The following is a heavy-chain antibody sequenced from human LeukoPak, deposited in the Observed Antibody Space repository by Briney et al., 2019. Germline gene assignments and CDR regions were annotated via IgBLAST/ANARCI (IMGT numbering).Heavy chain of an antibody. CDR1: GGSISSSSYY. V-gene: IGHV4-39*01. CDR3: APGLIPYSSGWGY. D-gene: IGHD6-19*01. Sequence: PSETLSLTCTVSGGSISSSSYYWGWIRQPPGKGLEWIGSIYYSGSTYYSPSLKSRVTISVDTSKNQFSLKLSSVTAADTAVYYCAPGLIPYSSGWGYWGQGTLVTVSS. CDR2: IYYSGST. J-gene: IGHJ4*02.